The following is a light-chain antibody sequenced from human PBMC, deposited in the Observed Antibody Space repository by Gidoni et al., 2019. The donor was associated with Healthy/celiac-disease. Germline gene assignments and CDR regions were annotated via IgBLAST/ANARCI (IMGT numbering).Light chain of an antibody. CDR1: QSISSW. Sequence: DIQMTQSPSTLSASVGDRVTITCLASQSISSWLAWYQQKPGKAPKLLIYKASSLESGVPSRFSGSGSGTEFTLTISSLQPDDFATYYCQQYKSYSRTFGQGTRLEIK. J-gene: IGKJ5*01. CDR2: KAS. CDR3: QQYKSYSRT. V-gene: IGKV1-5*03.